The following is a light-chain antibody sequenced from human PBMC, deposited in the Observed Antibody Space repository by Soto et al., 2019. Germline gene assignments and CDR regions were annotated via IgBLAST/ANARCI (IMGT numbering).Light chain of an antibody. V-gene: IGKV3-15*01. J-gene: IGKJ1*01. CDR3: QQYNNWPPWT. Sequence: EIVMTQSPATLSVSPGERATLSFRARQSVSSNFAWYQQKPGQAPRLLIYGASTRATGIPARFSGSGSGTEFTLTISSLQSEDFAVYYCQQYNNWPPWTCGQGTKVEIK. CDR1: QSVSSN. CDR2: GAS.